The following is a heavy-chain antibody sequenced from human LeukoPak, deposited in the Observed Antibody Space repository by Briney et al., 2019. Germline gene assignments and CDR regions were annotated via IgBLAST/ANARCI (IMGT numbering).Heavy chain of an antibody. J-gene: IGHJ4*02. D-gene: IGHD2-15*01. CDR1: GGSISSYY. CDR3: ARQGYCSGGSCLDY. V-gene: IGHV4-59*12. Sequence: SETLSLTCTVSGGSISSYYWSWIRQPPGKGLEWIGYIYYSGSTNYNPSLKSRVTMSVDTSKNQFSLKLSSVTAADTAVYYCARQGYCSGGSCLDYWGQGTLVTVSS. CDR2: IYYSGST.